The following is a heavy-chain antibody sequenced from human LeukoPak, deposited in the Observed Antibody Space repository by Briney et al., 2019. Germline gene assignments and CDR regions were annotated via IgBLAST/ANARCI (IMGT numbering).Heavy chain of an antibody. V-gene: IGHV4-39*01. CDR3: ARHSEDGYSSSWRLSGYYYYMDV. CDR1: GGSISSSSYY. Sequence: PSETLSLTCTVSGGSISSSSYYWGWIRQPPGKGLEWIGSIYYSGSTYYNPSLKSRVTISVDTSKNQFSLKLSSVTAADTAVYYCARHSEDGYSSSWRLSGYYYYMDVWDKGTTVTISS. D-gene: IGHD6-13*01. CDR2: IYYSGST. J-gene: IGHJ6*03.